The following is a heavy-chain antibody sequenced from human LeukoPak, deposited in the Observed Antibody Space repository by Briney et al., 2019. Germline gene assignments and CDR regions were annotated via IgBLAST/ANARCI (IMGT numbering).Heavy chain of an antibody. Sequence: GGSLRLSCAASGFTFSSYSMNWVRQAPGKGLEWVSSISSSSYRYYADSVKGRFTISRDNAKNSLYLQMNSLRAEDTAVYYCAREGDYDRTPDVWGQGTTVTVSS. J-gene: IGHJ6*02. D-gene: IGHD3-22*01. CDR3: AREGDYDRTPDV. V-gene: IGHV3-21*01. CDR2: ISSSSYR. CDR1: GFTFSSYS.